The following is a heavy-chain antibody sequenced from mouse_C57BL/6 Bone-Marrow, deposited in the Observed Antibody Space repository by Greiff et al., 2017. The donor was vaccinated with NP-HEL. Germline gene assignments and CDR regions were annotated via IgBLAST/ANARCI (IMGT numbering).Heavy chain of an antibody. J-gene: IGHJ1*03. CDR1: GYTFTSYW. D-gene: IGHD1-1*01. CDR2: IYPGNSDT. Sequence: EVKLMESGTVLARPGASVKMSCKTSGYTFTSYWMHWVKQRPGQGLEWIGAIYPGNSDTSYNQKFKGKANLPAVTSDSPSYMQLSSLPKEATAVYSCMKFFSGSSLCWYFAVWGTGTTVTVSS. CDR3: MKFFSGSSLCWYFAV. V-gene: IGHV1-5*01.